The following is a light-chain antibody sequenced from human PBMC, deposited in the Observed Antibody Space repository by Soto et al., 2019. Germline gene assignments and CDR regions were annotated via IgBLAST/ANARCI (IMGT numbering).Light chain of an antibody. V-gene: IGLV2-14*01. CDR1: SSDVGGYNY. Sequence: QSALTQPASVSGSPGQSITISCTGTSSDVGGYNYVSWYQQHPGKAPKRMIYEVSNRPSGVSNRFSGSKSGNTASLTISGLQAEDEADYYCSSYTSSSTLEVVFGGGTKLPVL. CDR3: SSYTSSSTLEVV. CDR2: EVS. J-gene: IGLJ2*01.